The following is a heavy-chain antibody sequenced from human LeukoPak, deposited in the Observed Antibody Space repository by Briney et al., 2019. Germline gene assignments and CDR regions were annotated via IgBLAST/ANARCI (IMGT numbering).Heavy chain of an antibody. CDR1: GFTFSNYW. V-gene: IGHV3-7*01. J-gene: IGHJ4*02. CDR3: ERDRQIAY. Sequence: GGSLRLSCAASGFTFSNYWLTCIRQSPGQGLEWVANIKQGGSEKHYVDAVKGRFTISRDNDKNSLYLQMNILRAEDTAVYYCERDRQIAYWGQGTLVTVSS. CDR2: IKQGGSEK.